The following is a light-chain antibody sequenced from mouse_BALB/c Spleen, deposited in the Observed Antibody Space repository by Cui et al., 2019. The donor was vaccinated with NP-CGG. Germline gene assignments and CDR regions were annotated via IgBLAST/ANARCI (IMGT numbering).Light chain of an antibody. CDR1: TGAVTTYNY. CDR2: GTN. Sequence: QAVVTPESALTTSPGETVTLTCRSSTGAVTTYNYANWVQEKPDHFFTGLIGGTNNRAPGVPARFSGSLIGDKAALTITGAQTEDEAIYFCALWYSNHWVFGGGTKLTVL. J-gene: IGLJ1*01. CDR3: ALWYSNHWV. V-gene: IGLV1*01.